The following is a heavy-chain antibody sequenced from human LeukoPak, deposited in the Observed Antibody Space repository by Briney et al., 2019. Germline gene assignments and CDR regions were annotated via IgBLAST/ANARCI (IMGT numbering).Heavy chain of an antibody. CDR2: ISNDGRHK. D-gene: IGHD4-23*01. J-gene: IGHJ4*02. Sequence: GGSLRLSCAASGFPFSSYSMHWVRQAPGNGLEWVAVISNDGRHKYYADSVKGRFIISRDNSKNTLSLQMNTLRPDDTAVFYCAGDPNRLADYGGDYFDHWGQGTLVTVSS. CDR3: AGDPNRLADYGGDYFDH. CDR1: GFPFSSYS. V-gene: IGHV3-30*04.